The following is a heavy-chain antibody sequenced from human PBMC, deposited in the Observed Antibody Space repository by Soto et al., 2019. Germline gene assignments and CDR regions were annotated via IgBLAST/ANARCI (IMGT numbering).Heavy chain of an antibody. CDR3: ASDWRYCSSTICYNWFDP. J-gene: IGHJ5*01. V-gene: IGHV1-69*01. CDR1: GGTFSSYA. CDR2: IIPIFGTA. D-gene: IGHD2-2*01. Sequence: QVQLVQSGAEVKKPGSSVKVSCKASGGTFSSYAISWVRQAPGQGLEWMGGIIPIFGTANYAQKFQGRVTITEEASTSTAYMELSSLRAEDTAVYYCASDWRYCSSTICYNWFDPWGQGTLVTVSS.